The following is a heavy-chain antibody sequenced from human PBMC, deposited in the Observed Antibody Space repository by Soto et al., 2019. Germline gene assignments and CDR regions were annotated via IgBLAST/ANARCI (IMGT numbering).Heavy chain of an antibody. D-gene: IGHD3-9*01. Sequence: QVQLQESGPGLVKPSETLSLTCTVSGGSISSYYWSWIRQPPGKGLEWIGYIYYSGSTNYNPSLKSRVTLSVDTSKHQFSLKLSSVTAADTAVYYCARYASSYYDILTGYFDYWGQGTLVTVSS. J-gene: IGHJ4*02. CDR1: GGSISSYY. CDR2: IYYSGST. CDR3: ARYASSYYDILTGYFDY. V-gene: IGHV4-59*08.